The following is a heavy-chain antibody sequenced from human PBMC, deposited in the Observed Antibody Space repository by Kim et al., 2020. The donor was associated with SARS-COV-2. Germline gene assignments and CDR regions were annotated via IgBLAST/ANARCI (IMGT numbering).Heavy chain of an antibody. Sequence: GGSLRLSCAASGFTFSSYSMNWVRQAPGKGLEWVSSISSSSSYIYYADSVKGRFTISRDNAKNSLYLQMNSLRAEDTAVYYCARDFGPRGVINYYYYYGMGVWDQGNTVTVS. J-gene: IGHJ6*02. CDR3: ARDFGPRGVINYYYYYGMGV. D-gene: IGHD3-10*01. V-gene: IGHV3-21*01. CDR1: GFTFSSYS. CDR2: ISSSSSYI.